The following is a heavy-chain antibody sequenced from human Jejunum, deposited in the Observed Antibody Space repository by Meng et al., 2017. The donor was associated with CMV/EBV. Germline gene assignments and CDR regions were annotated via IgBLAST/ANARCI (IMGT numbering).Heavy chain of an antibody. D-gene: IGHD4-11*01. Sequence: VSGGSISTYYWNWIRQPPGKGGKGLEWIGYIYYSETTYYNPSLKSRVTISVDTAKNQFSLKLNSVTAADTAVYFCARAHNDYSINSWGQGTLVTVSS. CDR2: IYYSETT. CDR1: GGSISTYY. V-gene: IGHV4-59*01. CDR3: ARAHNDYSINS. J-gene: IGHJ5*02.